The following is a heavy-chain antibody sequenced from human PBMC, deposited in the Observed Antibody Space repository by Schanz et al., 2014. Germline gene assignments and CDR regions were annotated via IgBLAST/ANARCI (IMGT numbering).Heavy chain of an antibody. J-gene: IGHJ4*02. Sequence: QVQLQESGPGLVKPSETLSLTCTVSGGSISSYYWSWIRQPPGKGLEWIGYIYYTGRTNYNPSLKGRLPKSIAPPKAHFSVKRSSVPAADTAVYYCASYGGYRLDYWGQGTLVTVSS. CDR1: GGSISSYY. CDR2: IYYTGRT. CDR3: ASYGGYRLDY. D-gene: IGHD4-17*01. V-gene: IGHV4-59*08.